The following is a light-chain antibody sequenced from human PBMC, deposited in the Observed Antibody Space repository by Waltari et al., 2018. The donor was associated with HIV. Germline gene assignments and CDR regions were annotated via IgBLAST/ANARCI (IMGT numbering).Light chain of an antibody. CDR3: QQRSSWPIT. V-gene: IGKV3-11*01. J-gene: IGKJ5*01. CDR1: QSISTY. CDR2: GAS. Sequence: EIVLTQSPATLSLSPGDRATLSCRASQSISTYLAWYQQKPGQAPRLLIYGASSRATGIPARFSGSGSGTDFTLTISSLEPGDFGVFYCQQRSSWPITFGQGTRLEIK.